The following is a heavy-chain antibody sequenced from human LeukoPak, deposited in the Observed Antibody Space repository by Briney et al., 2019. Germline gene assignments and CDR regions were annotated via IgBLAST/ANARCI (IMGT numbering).Heavy chain of an antibody. D-gene: IGHD3-22*01. Sequence: PGASLRLSCVASGFTFSNFAMSWVRQVPGKGLECVSTISSFVGSTYYADSVKGRFTISRDNSKNTVYLQMNSLRDEDTAIYYCAKQPRSSSYYWGQGTLVTVSS. V-gene: IGHV3-23*01. J-gene: IGHJ4*02. CDR2: ISSFVGST. CDR1: GFTFSNFA. CDR3: AKQPRSSSYY.